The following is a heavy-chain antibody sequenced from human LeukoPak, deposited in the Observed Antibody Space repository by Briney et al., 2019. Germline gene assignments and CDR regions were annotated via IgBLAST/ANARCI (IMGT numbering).Heavy chain of an antibody. J-gene: IGHJ4*02. CDR3: ARAMVRGVPFDY. D-gene: IGHD3-10*01. Sequence: GGSLRLSCAASGFTFSSYAMHWVRQPPGRGLEWLTVISNDGSTKYYADSVRGRFTISRDNSKNTLYLQINGLRLDDTAVYYCARAMVRGVPFDYWGQGTLVTVSS. CDR2: ISNDGSTK. V-gene: IGHV3-30-3*01. CDR1: GFTFSSYA.